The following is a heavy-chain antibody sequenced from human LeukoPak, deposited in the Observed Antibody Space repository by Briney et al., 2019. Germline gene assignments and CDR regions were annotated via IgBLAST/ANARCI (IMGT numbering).Heavy chain of an antibody. J-gene: IGHJ2*01. CDR2: INHSGST. Sequence: PSETLSLTCAVYGGSFSGYYWSWIRQPPGKGLEWIGEINHSGSTNYNPSLKSRVTISVDTSKNQFSLKLSSVTAADTAVYYCARRRGGPRPHPTYFDLWGRGTLVTVSS. CDR1: GGSFSGYY. V-gene: IGHV4-34*01. CDR3: ARRRGGPRPHPTYFDL. D-gene: IGHD6-25*01.